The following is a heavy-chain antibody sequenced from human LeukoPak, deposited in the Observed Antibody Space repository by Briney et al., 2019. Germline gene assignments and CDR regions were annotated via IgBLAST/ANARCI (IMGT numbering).Heavy chain of an antibody. CDR3: AREAIVDDHGDSTEAFDI. Sequence: GGSLRLSCAASGFTVSSNYMSWVRQAPGKGLEWVSVIYSGGSTYYADSVKGRFTISRDNSKNTLYLQMNSLRAEDTAVYYCAREAIVDDHGDSTEAFDIWGQGTMVTVSS. D-gene: IGHD4-17*01. V-gene: IGHV3-53*01. CDR1: GFTVSSNY. CDR2: IYSGGST. J-gene: IGHJ3*02.